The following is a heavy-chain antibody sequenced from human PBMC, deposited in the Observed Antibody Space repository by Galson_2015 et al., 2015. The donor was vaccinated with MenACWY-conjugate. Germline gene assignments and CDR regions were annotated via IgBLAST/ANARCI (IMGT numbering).Heavy chain of an antibody. CDR2: ISSSSSYI. CDR1: GFTFSSYS. CDR3: ARGPVTYYYDSSGYPD. Sequence: SLRLSCAASGFTFSSYSMNWVRQAPGKGLEWVSSISSSSSYIYYADSVKGRFTISRDNAKNSLYLQMNSLRAEDTAVYYCARGPVTYYYDSSGYPDWGQGTLVTVSS. D-gene: IGHD3-22*01. V-gene: IGHV3-21*01. J-gene: IGHJ4*02.